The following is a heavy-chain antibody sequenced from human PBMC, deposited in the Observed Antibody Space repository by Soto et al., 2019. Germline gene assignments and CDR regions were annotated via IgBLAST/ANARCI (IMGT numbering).Heavy chain of an antibody. V-gene: IGHV3-30-3*01. Sequence: QVQLVESGGGVVQPGRSLRLSCAASGFTFSSYAMHWVRQAPGKGLEWVAVISYDGSNKYYADSVKGRFTISRDNSKNTLYLQMNSLRAEDTAVYYCARDYAVVVVVAAPDYWGQGTLVTVSS. D-gene: IGHD2-15*01. CDR1: GFTFSSYA. CDR2: ISYDGSNK. CDR3: ARDYAVVVVVAAPDY. J-gene: IGHJ4*02.